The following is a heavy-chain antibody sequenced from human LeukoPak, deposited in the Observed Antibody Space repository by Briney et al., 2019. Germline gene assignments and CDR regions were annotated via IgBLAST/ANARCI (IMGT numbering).Heavy chain of an antibody. CDR2: IYPGDSDT. V-gene: IGHV5-51*01. CDR1: GYSFTNYW. CDR3: ARLLGVVPAAMVRWFDP. D-gene: IGHD2-2*01. J-gene: IGHJ5*02. Sequence: GESLKISCMGSGYSFTNYWIVWVRQMPGKGLEWMGIIYPGDSDTRYSPSFQGQVTISADKSISTAYLQWSSLKASDTAMYYCARLLGVVPAAMVRWFDPWGQGTLVTVSS.